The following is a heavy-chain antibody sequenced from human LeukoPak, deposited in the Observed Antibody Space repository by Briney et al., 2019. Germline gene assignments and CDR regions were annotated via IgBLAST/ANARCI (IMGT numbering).Heavy chain of an antibody. CDR3: ARGPSPRVAARLDYFDY. J-gene: IGHJ4*02. V-gene: IGHV1-18*01. Sequence: ASVKVSCKASGYTFTSYGISWVRQAPGQGLEWMGWISAYNGNTDYAQKLQGRVTMTTDTSTSTAYMELRSLRSDDTAVYHCARGPSPRVAARLDYFDYWGQGTLVTVSS. CDR1: GYTFTSYG. D-gene: IGHD6-6*01. CDR2: ISAYNGNT.